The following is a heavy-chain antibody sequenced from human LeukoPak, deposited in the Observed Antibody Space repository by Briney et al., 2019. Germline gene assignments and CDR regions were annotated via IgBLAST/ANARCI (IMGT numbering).Heavy chain of an antibody. V-gene: IGHV3-23*01. CDR1: GFTFSSYA. D-gene: IGHD6-19*01. J-gene: IGHJ4*02. Sequence: GGSLRLSCAASGFTFSSYAMSWVRQAPGKGLEWVSAISGSGGSTYYADSVKGRFTISRDNSKNTLYLQMNSLRAEDTAVYYCARDGPYSSGWYLGYWGQGTLVTVSS. CDR3: ARDGPYSSGWYLGY. CDR2: ISGSGGST.